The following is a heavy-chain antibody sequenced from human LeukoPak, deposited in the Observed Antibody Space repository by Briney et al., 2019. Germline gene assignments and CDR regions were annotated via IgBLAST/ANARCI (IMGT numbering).Heavy chain of an antibody. D-gene: IGHD2-8*01. CDR1: GFXFSDSA. V-gene: IGHV3-73*01. J-gene: IGHJ5*02. CDR3: TTPNEGNWFDP. Sequence: PGGSLRLSCAASGFXFSDSAIHWVRQASGKGLEWVGRIRDKGYRHATAYAASVKGRFTLSRDDSKNTAYLQMNSLKTEDTALYYCTTPNEGNWFDPWGQGTLVTVSS. CDR2: IRDKGYRHAT.